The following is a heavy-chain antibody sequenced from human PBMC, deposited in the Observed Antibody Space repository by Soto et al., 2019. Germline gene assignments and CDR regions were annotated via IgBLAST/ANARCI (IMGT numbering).Heavy chain of an antibody. V-gene: IGHV3-30-3*01. CDR1: GFTFSSYA. CDR3: ARSRSSHYYDSSGYWHPFDY. J-gene: IGHJ4*02. D-gene: IGHD3-22*01. CDR2: ISYDGSNK. Sequence: LRLSCAASGFTFSSYAMHWVRQAPGKGLEWVAVISYDGSNKYYADSVKGRFTISRDNSKNTLYLQMNSLRAEDTAVYYCARSRSSHYYDSSGYWHPFDYWGQGTLVTVSS.